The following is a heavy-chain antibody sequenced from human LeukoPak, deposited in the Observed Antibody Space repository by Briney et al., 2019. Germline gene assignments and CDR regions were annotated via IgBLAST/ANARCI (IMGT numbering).Heavy chain of an antibody. CDR2: IYYTGST. Sequence: AETLSLTCTISGGSVSDYYWSWIRQSPGKGLEWIGYIYYTGSTTYNPSLKSRVTISADTSKNQFSLKLSSVAAADTAVYYCASRKLGNDYWGQGTLVTVSS. J-gene: IGHJ4*02. V-gene: IGHV4-59*02. D-gene: IGHD7-27*01. CDR1: GGSVSDYY. CDR3: ASRKLGNDY.